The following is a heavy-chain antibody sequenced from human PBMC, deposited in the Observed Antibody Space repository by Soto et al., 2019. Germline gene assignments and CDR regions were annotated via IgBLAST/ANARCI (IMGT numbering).Heavy chain of an antibody. Sequence: VGSLRISCAASGFTFSSYAMSWVRQAPGKGLEWVSAISGSGGSTYYADSVKGRFTISRDNSKNTLYLQMNSLRAEDTAVYYCAKGSKVDTTYWGQGTLVTVSS. CDR1: GFTFSSYA. D-gene: IGHD5-18*01. J-gene: IGHJ4*02. V-gene: IGHV3-23*01. CDR3: AKGSKVDTTY. CDR2: ISGSGGST.